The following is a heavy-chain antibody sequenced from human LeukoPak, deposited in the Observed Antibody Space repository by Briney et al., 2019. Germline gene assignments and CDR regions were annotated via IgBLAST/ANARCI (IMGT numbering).Heavy chain of an antibody. CDR2: IIPIFGTA. D-gene: IGHD2-2*01. CDR1: GGTFSSYA. V-gene: IGHV1-69*05. Sequence: RASVKVSCKASGGTFSSYAISWVRQAPGQGLEWMGGIIPIFGTANYAQKFQGRVTITTDESTSAAYMELSSLRSEDTAVYYCARDPGFYCSSTSCYYPYMDVWGKGTTVTVSS. J-gene: IGHJ6*03. CDR3: ARDPGFYCSSTSCYYPYMDV.